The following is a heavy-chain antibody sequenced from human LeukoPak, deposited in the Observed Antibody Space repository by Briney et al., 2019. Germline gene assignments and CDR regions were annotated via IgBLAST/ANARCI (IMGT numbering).Heavy chain of an antibody. CDR3: ARGNWIGAFDI. Sequence: GGSLRLSCAASGFTFSSYEMNWVRQAPGKGLEWISHISSSGSRIYYADSVKGRFTISRDNAKNSLYLRMNGLRVEDTAVYYCARGNWIGAFDIWGQGTMVTVSS. V-gene: IGHV3-48*03. CDR2: ISSSGSRI. D-gene: IGHD3-3*01. CDR1: GFTFSSYE. J-gene: IGHJ3*02.